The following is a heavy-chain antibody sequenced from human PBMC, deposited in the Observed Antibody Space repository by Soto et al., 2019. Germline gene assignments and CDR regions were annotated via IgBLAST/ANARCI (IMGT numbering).Heavy chain of an antibody. D-gene: IGHD1-1*01. Sequence: DVQLVESGGGLIQPGESLRLSCAAFGLTISGKKYVAWVRQAPGKGVEWVSALYDVDGSFYADSVTGRFTTSSDSSKPTVYLQMNDLRPDDTAVYYCATWHEREHAFDVWGQGTTVTISS. CDR2: LYDVDGS. CDR1: GLTISGKKY. J-gene: IGHJ3*01. V-gene: IGHV3-53*01. CDR3: ATWHEREHAFDV.